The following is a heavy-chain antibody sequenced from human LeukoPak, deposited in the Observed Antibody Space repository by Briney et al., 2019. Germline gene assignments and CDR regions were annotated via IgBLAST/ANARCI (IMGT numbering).Heavy chain of an antibody. J-gene: IGHJ3*02. D-gene: IGHD3-22*01. CDR2: ISSSSTNI. V-gene: IGHV3-21*01. Sequence: PGGSLRLSCAASGFTFSNYNMNWVRQAPGKGLEWVSYISSSSTNIYYTDSVKGRFTISRDNAKNSLYLQMNSLRAEDTAVYYCAKGSPYDRPNHAFDIWGQGTMVTVSS. CDR1: GFTFSNYN. CDR3: AKGSPYDRPNHAFDI.